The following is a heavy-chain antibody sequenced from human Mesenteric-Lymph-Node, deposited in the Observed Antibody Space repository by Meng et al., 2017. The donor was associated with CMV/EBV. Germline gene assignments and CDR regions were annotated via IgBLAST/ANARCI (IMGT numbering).Heavy chain of an antibody. J-gene: IGHJ5*02. CDR2: ISGSSSYI. D-gene: IGHD2-2*01. V-gene: IGHV3-21*01. CDR1: GFSLSSYA. CDR3: ARDSSWFDP. Sequence: GESLKISCAASGFSLSSYAMNWVRQAPGKGLEWVSSISGSSSYIYYADSVKGRFTVSRDNAKNSLFLQMNSLRAEDTAVYYCARDSSWFDPWGQGTLVTVSS.